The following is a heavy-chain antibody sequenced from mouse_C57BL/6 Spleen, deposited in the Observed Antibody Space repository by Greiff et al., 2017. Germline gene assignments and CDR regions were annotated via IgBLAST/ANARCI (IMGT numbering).Heavy chain of an antibody. V-gene: IGHV5-17*01. Sequence: EVKVVESGGGLVKPGGSLKLSCAASGFTFSDYGMHWVRQAPEKGLEWVAYISSGSSTIYYADTVKGRFTISRDNAKNTLFLQMTSLRSEDTAMXYCARPDYGSSYGYFDVWGTGTTVTVSS. D-gene: IGHD1-1*01. CDR1: GFTFSDYG. CDR2: ISSGSSTI. CDR3: ARPDYGSSYGYFDV. J-gene: IGHJ1*03.